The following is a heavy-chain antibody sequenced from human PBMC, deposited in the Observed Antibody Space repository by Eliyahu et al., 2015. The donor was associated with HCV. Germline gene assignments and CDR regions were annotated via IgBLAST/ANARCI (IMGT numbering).Heavy chain of an antibody. J-gene: IGHJ3*02. CDR3: ARTYGSGIEAAFDI. Sequence: QVTLKESGPALVKPTQTLTLTCTFSGFSLSTSGMRVSWIRQPPGKALEWLARIDWDDDKFYSTSLKTRLTISKDTSKNQVVLTMTNMDPVDTATYYCARTYGSGIEAAFDIWGQGTMVTVSS. V-gene: IGHV2-70*04. CDR2: IDWDDDK. D-gene: IGHD3-10*01. CDR1: GFSLSTSGMR.